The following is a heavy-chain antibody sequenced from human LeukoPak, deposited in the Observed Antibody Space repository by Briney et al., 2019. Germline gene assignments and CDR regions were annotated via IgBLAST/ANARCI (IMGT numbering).Heavy chain of an antibody. CDR3: ASTCSGGSCYLRNWFDP. CDR1: GGSISSSSYY. V-gene: IGHV4-39*06. Sequence: SETLSLTCTVSGGSISSSSYYWGWIRQPPGKGLEWIGSIYYSGSTYYNPSLKSRVTISVDTSKNQFPLKLSSVTAADTAVYYCASTCSGGSCYLRNWFDPWGQGTLVTVSS. D-gene: IGHD2-15*01. CDR2: IYYSGST. J-gene: IGHJ5*02.